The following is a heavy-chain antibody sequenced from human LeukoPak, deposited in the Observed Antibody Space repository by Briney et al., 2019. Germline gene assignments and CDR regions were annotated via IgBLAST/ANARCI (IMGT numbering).Heavy chain of an antibody. J-gene: IGHJ5*02. CDR1: GGSFSGYY. CDR3: ARERSSGYYWFDP. D-gene: IGHD6-19*01. V-gene: IGHV4-59*10. Sequence: SETLSLTCAVYGGSFSGYYWNWIRQPAGKELEWIGRIYSTGGTNHNPSLKSRVTMSVDTSNNQVSLKLSSVTAADTAVYYCARERSSGYYWFDPWGRGILVTVSS. CDR2: IYSTGGT.